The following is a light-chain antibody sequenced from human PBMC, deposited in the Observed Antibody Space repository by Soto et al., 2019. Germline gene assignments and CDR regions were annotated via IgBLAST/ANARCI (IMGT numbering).Light chain of an antibody. V-gene: IGKV3-15*01. J-gene: IGKJ1*01. CDR1: QSVSSN. CDR3: QQYNNWPQWT. Sequence: EIVMTXSPATLSVSPXXXATLSCRASQSVSSNLAWHQQKPGQAPRLLIYDASTRAIGIPARFSGSGSGTEFTLTISSLQSEDFAVYYCQQYNNWPQWTFGQGTKVEIK. CDR2: DAS.